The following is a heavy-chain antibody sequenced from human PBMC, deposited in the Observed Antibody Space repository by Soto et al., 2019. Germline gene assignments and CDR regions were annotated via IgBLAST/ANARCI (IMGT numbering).Heavy chain of an antibody. J-gene: IGHJ6*02. CDR2: IKQDGSEK. CDR1: GFTFSSYW. D-gene: IGHD1-26*01. CDR3: ASGSSLYYYGMDV. V-gene: IGHV3-7*05. Sequence: GGSLRLSCAASGFTFSSYWMSWVRQAPGKGLEWVANIKQDGSEKYYVDSVKGRFTISRDNAKNSLYLQMNSLRAEDTAVYYCASGSSLYYYGMDVWGQGTTVTVSS.